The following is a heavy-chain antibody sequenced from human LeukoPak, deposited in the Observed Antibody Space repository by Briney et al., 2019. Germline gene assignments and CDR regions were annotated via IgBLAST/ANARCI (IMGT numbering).Heavy chain of an antibody. V-gene: IGHV3-30*02. CDR1: GFTFSSYG. D-gene: IGHD3-22*01. CDR3: AKDYYYDSSGYYYSPDAFDI. J-gene: IGHJ3*02. Sequence: PGGSLRLSCGASGFTFSSYGMHWVRQAPGKGLEWVAFIRYDGSNKYYADSVKGRFTISRDNSKNTLYLQMNSLRAEDTAVYYCAKDYYYDSSGYYYSPDAFDIWGQGTMVTVSS. CDR2: IRYDGSNK.